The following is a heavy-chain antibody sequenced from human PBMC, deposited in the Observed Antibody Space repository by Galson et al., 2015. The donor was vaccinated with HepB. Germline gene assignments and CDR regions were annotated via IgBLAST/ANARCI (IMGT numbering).Heavy chain of an antibody. Sequence: SLRLSCAASGFTFSSYSMNWVRQAPGKGLEWVSSTSSSSSYIYYADSVKGRFTISRDNAKNSLYLQMNSLRAEDTAVYYCARDEDSSGYYPWFDYWGQGTLVTVSS. CDR1: GFTFSSYS. J-gene: IGHJ4*02. V-gene: IGHV3-21*01. D-gene: IGHD3-22*01. CDR3: ARDEDSSGYYPWFDY. CDR2: TSSSSSYI.